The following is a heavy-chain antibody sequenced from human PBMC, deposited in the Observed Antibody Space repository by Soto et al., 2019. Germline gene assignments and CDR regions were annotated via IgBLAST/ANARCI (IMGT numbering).Heavy chain of an antibody. D-gene: IGHD3-10*01. Sequence: QITLKESGPTLVRPTQTLTLTCTFSGFSLTTSGVGVGWIHPPQGKALEWLAVIYWDDDRRYSSSLKSRLTITEDTSKNSGVLTMTNMDPVDTTTYYCAHHPYYGLGSYSFDYCGQGTLVTVSS. V-gene: IGHV2-5*02. CDR1: GFSLTTSGVG. CDR2: IYWDDDR. CDR3: AHHPYYGLGSYSFDY. J-gene: IGHJ4*02.